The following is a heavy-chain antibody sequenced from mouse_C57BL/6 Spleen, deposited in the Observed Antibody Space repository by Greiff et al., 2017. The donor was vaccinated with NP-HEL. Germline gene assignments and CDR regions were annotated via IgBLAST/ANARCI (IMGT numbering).Heavy chain of an antibody. CDR1: GFTFSSYA. V-gene: IGHV5-4*01. J-gene: IGHJ4*01. CDR3: ATDYGSSLYYAMDY. Sequence: EVQRVESGGGLVKPGGSLKLSCAASGFTFSSYAMSWVRQTPEKRLEWVATISDGGSYTYYPDNVKGRFTISRDNAKNNLYLQMSHLKSEDTAMYYCATDYGSSLYYAMDYWGQGTSVTVSS. CDR2: ISDGGSYT. D-gene: IGHD1-1*01.